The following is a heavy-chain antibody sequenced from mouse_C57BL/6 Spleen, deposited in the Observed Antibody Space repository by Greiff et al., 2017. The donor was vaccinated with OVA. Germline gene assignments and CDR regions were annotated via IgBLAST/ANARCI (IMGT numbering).Heavy chain of an antibody. CDR1: GYTFTSYW. CDR2: IYPSDSET. CDR3: ARGGDGYSFDY. V-gene: IGHV1-61*01. D-gene: IGHD2-3*01. Sequence: VQLQQPGAELVRPGSSVKLSCKASGYTFTSYWMDWVKQRPGQGLEWIGNIYPSDSETHYNQKFKDKATLTVDKSSSTAYMQLSSLTSEDSAVYYCARGGDGYSFDYWGQGTTLTVSS. J-gene: IGHJ2*01.